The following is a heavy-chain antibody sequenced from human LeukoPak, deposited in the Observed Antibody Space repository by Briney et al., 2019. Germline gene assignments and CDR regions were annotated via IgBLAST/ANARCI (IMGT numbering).Heavy chain of an antibody. Sequence: PSETLSLTCAVYGGSLSGHYWSWIRQPPGKGLEWIGEINHSGGTNYNPSLKSRVTISIDTSKSQFSPKLTSVTAADTAVYYCARAFAIAADRWGQGALVTVSS. CDR2: INHSGGT. CDR3: ARAFAIAADR. D-gene: IGHD6-13*01. J-gene: IGHJ4*02. V-gene: IGHV4-34*01. CDR1: GGSLSGHY.